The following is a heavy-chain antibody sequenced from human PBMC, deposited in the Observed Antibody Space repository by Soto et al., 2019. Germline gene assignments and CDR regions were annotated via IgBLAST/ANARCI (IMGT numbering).Heavy chain of an antibody. CDR1: GFTFSSYA. CDR2: ISGSGGST. CDR3: AKHVGYYDSSSYRRGGMGV. J-gene: IGHJ6*02. D-gene: IGHD3-22*01. Sequence: EVQLLESGGGLVQPGGSLRLSCAASGFTFSSYAMSWVRQAPGKGLAWVSAISGSGGSTYYADSVKGRFTISRDNSKHKLYLQLNSLRAEDTAVYYCAKHVGYYDSSSYRRGGMGVWGPGTTVTVSS. V-gene: IGHV3-23*01.